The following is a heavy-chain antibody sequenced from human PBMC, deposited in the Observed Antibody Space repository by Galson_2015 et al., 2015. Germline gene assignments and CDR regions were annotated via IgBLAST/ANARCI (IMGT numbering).Heavy chain of an antibody. D-gene: IGHD3-10*01. Sequence: SLRLSCAASGFTFSSYWMSWVRQAPGKGLEWVANIKQDGSEKYYVDSVKGRFTISRGNAKNSLYLQMNSLRAEDTAVYYCAREFGDVRCLGYWGQGTLVTVSS. V-gene: IGHV3-7*01. CDR1: GFTFSSYW. J-gene: IGHJ4*02. CDR3: AREFGDVRCLGY. CDR2: IKQDGSEK.